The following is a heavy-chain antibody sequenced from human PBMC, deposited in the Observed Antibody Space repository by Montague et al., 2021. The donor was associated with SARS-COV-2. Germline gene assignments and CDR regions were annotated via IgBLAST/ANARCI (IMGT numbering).Heavy chain of an antibody. V-gene: IGHV4-39*07. CDR3: ARVLSHRAIFGVVIINGMDV. Sequence: SETLSLTCTVSGVSISGYTYFWGWIRQPPGKGLEWIASVYYSGSTYYXXXLESRVTISVDTSKNQFSLKLSSVTAADTAVYYCARVLSHRAIFGVVIINGMDVWGQGTTVTVSS. J-gene: IGHJ6*02. D-gene: IGHD3-3*01. CDR1: GVSISGYTYF. CDR2: VYYSGST.